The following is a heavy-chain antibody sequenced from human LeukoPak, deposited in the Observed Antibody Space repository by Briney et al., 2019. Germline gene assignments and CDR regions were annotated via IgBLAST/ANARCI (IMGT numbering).Heavy chain of an antibody. CDR3: ATDYYDSSGYPLWYFDL. Sequence: SETLSLTCTVSGGSISSSSYYWGWIRQPPGKGLEWIGSIYYSGSTYYNPSLKSRVTISVDTSKNQFSLKLSSVTAADTAVYYCATDYYDSSGYPLWYFDLWGRGTLVTVSS. J-gene: IGHJ2*01. V-gene: IGHV4-39*07. CDR2: IYYSGST. CDR1: GGSISSSSYY. D-gene: IGHD3-22*01.